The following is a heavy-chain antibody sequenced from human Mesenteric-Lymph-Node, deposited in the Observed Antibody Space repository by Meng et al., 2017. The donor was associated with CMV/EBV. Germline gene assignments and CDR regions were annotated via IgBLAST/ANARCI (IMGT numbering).Heavy chain of an antibody. J-gene: IGHJ4*02. CDR1: GFTFNYYG. D-gene: IGHD2-2*01. V-gene: IGHV3-30*02. Sequence: GGSLRLSCAASGFTFNYYGMHWVRQAPGKGLEWVAFIRFDGSNEYYAESVKGRFTISRDNSQRTLYLQMNSLRAEDTAVYYCARGGSTSPFIYWGQGTLVTVSS. CDR2: IRFDGSNE. CDR3: ARGGSTSPFIY.